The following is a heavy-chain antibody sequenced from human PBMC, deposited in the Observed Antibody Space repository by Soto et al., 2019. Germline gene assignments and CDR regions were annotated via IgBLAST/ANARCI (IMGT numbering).Heavy chain of an antibody. CDR2: INAGNGNT. CDR1: GYTFTSYD. CDR3: ARDLGGWPDD. J-gene: IGHJ4*02. Sequence: ASVKVSCKASGYTFTSYDINWVRQATGQRLEWMGWINAGNGNTKYSQKFQGRVTITRDTSASTAYMELSSLRSEDTAVYYCARDLGGWPDDWGQGTLVTVSS. V-gene: IGHV1-3*01. D-gene: IGHD2-15*01.